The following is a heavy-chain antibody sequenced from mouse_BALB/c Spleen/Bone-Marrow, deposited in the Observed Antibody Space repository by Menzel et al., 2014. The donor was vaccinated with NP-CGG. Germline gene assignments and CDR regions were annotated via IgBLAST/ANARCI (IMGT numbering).Heavy chain of an antibody. Sequence: VQLQQSGAELVKPGASLKLSCKASGYTVTNYWIHWVKQRPGQGLEWIGEINPSNGRTNYNEKFKTKATLTVDKSSSTAYMQLSSLTSEDSAVNYCAARLSHLAMDYWGQGTSVTVSS. CDR2: INPSNGRT. D-gene: IGHD2-2*01. CDR3: AARLSHLAMDY. V-gene: IGHV1S81*02. CDR1: GYTVTNYW. J-gene: IGHJ4*01.